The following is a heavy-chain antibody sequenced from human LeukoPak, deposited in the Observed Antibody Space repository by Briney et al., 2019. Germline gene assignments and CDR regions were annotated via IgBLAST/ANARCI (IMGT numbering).Heavy chain of an antibody. CDR1: GFTFSSYA. CDR3: AKDLYGLVYYFDY. Sequence: GRSLRLSCAASGFTFSSYAMHWVRQAPGKGLEWVAVISYDGSNKYYADSVKGRFTISRDNSKNTLCLQMNSLRAEDTAVYYCAKDLYGLVYYFDYWGQGTLVTVSS. J-gene: IGHJ4*02. CDR2: ISYDGSNK. V-gene: IGHV3-30-3*01. D-gene: IGHD3/OR15-3a*01.